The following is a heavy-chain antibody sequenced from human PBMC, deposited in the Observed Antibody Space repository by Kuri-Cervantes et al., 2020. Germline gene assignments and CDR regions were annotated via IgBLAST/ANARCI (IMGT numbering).Heavy chain of an antibody. CDR1: GFTFSSYA. V-gene: IGHV3-23*01. CDR3: ANDPGYSSGWFGYYYYYYMDV. Sequence: ETLSLTCAASGFTFSSYAMSWVRQAPGEGLEWVSAISGSGGSTYYADSVKGRFTISRDNSKNTLYLQMNSLRAEDTAVYYCANDPGYSSGWFGYYYYYYMDVWGKGTTVTVSS. CDR2: ISGSGGST. D-gene: IGHD6-19*01. J-gene: IGHJ6*03.